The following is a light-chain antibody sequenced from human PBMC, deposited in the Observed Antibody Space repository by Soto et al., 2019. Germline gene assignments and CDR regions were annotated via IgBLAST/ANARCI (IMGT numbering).Light chain of an antibody. CDR2: GVS. Sequence: QSALTQPASVSGSPGQSITISCTGTSSDVGGYNYVSWYRRYPGKAPKVLIYGVSSRPSGVSTRFSGYKSGDTASLTISGLQAEDEADYFCSSYSSSSNLLFGGGTKLTVL. CDR3: SSYSSSSNLL. CDR1: SSDVGGYNY. V-gene: IGLV2-14*01. J-gene: IGLJ2*01.